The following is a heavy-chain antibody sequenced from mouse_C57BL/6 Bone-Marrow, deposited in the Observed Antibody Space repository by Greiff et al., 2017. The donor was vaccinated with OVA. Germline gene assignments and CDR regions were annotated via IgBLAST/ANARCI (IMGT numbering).Heavy chain of an antibody. J-gene: IGHJ4*01. V-gene: IGHV14-4*01. CDR2: IDPENGDT. Sequence: VQLQQSGAELVRPGASVKLSCTASGFNIKDDYTHWVKQRPEQGLEWIGWIDPENGDTEYASKFQGKATITADTSSNTAYLQLSSLTSEDTAVYYCTTRVTTVVDYYAMDYWGQGTSVTVSS. CDR3: TTRVTTVVDYYAMDY. CDR1: GFNIKDDY. D-gene: IGHD1-1*01.